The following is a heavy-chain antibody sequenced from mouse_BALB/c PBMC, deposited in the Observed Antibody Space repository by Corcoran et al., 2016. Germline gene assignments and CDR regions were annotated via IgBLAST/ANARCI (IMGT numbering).Heavy chain of an antibody. V-gene: IGHV1S136*01. Sequence: EVQLQQSGPELVKPGASVKMSCKASGYTFTSYVMHWVKQKPGQGLEWIGYINPYNDGTKYNEKFKGKATLTSDKSSSTAYMELSSLTSEDSAVYYCARDGNYAWFAYWGQGTLVTVSA. CDR2: INPYNDGT. CDR1: GYTFTSYV. D-gene: IGHD2-1*01. CDR3: ARDGNYAWFAY. J-gene: IGHJ3*01.